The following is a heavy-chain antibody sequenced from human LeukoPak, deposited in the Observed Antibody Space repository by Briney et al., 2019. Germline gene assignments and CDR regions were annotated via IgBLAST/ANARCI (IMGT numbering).Heavy chain of an antibody. J-gene: IGHJ4*02. D-gene: IGHD2-8*01. Sequence: SVKVSCKASGGTFSSYAISWVRQAPGQGLEWMGGIIPIFGTANYAQKFQGRVTITTDESTSTAYMELSSLRSEDTAVYYCVYARQTQYYFDYWGQGTLVTVSS. CDR2: IIPIFGTA. CDR1: GGTFSSYA. CDR3: VYARQTQYYFDY. V-gene: IGHV1-69*05.